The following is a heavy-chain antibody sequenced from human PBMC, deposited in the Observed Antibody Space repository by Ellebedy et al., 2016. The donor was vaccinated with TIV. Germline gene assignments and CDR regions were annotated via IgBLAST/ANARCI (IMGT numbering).Heavy chain of an antibody. Sequence: GESLKISCGGSGFTSINYGMNWVRQAPGKGLAWISYISGNGSIIYYADSVKVRFTISRDHAKNSLYLQLNSLRTEDTAVYYCARIFGANHFDYWGQGTLVTVSS. CDR3: ARIFGANHFDY. J-gene: IGHJ4*02. CDR2: ISGNGSII. CDR1: GFTSINYG. V-gene: IGHV3-48*01. D-gene: IGHD4/OR15-4a*01.